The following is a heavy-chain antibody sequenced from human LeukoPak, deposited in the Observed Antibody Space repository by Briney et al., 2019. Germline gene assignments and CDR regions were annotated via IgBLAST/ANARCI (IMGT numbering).Heavy chain of an antibody. V-gene: IGHV1-46*01. CDR1: GYTFTSYG. J-gene: IGHJ5*02. CDR2: IDPSGYST. CDR3: ARALTDGSGIYLNWFDP. D-gene: IGHD3-10*01. Sequence: GASVKVSCKASGYTFTSYGISWVRQAPGQGLEWMGIIDPSGYSTSYAQKFQGRVTMTRDTSTATVYMQLSSLRSEDTAVYYCARALTDGSGIYLNWFDPWGQGTLVTVSS.